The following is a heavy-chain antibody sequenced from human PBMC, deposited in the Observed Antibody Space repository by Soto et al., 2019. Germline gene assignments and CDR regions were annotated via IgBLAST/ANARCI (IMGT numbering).Heavy chain of an antibody. J-gene: IGHJ4*02. CDR3: AKDRQPDGLWPFDH. Sequence: EVQLLESGRGLVQPGGSLRLSCAASGFTFSTYAMNWVRQAPGKGLEWVSGIYGNGGGISYGDSVKGRFTISRDNSNNMLYLQMHSLRVEDTAVYYCAKDRQPDGLWPFDHWGQGTLVTVSS. CDR1: GFTFSTYA. V-gene: IGHV3-23*01. D-gene: IGHD2-8*01. CDR2: IYGNGGGI.